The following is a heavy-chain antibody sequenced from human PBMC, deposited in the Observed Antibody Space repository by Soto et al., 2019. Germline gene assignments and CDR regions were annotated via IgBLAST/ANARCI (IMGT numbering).Heavy chain of an antibody. CDR3: ARVDRGSSLFYYYYGVDV. Sequence: PGGSLRLSCAVSGFPFSSYGMHWVRQAPGKGLEWVAVIWYDGSSKYYADSVKGRFTTSRDNSKNTLYLQMDSLRAEDTAAYYCARVDRGSSLFYYYYGVDVWGQGTTVTVSS. V-gene: IGHV3-33*01. CDR1: GFPFSSYG. CDR2: IWYDGSSK. D-gene: IGHD6-6*01. J-gene: IGHJ6*02.